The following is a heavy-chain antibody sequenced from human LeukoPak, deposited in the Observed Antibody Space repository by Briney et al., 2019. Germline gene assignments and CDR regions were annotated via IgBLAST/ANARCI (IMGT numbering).Heavy chain of an antibody. D-gene: IGHD3-22*01. Sequence: SETLSLTCTVSGGSISSGGYYWSWIRQHPGKGLEWIGYIYYSGSTYYNPSLKSRVTMSVDTSKNQFSLNLSSVTAADTAVYYCARADSSGYCFSDYWGQGTLVTVSS. CDR2: IYYSGST. CDR3: ARADSSGYCFSDY. V-gene: IGHV4-31*03. J-gene: IGHJ4*02. CDR1: GGSISSGGYY.